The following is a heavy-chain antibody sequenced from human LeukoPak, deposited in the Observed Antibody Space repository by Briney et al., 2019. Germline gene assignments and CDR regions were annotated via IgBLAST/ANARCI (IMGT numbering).Heavy chain of an antibody. V-gene: IGHV3-23*01. J-gene: IGHJ6*02. CDR3: AKSTTAYYYDSSGYYYYYYGMDV. CDR1: GFTFSSYA. D-gene: IGHD3-22*01. Sequence: PGGSLRLSCAASGFTFSSYATSWVRQAPGKGLEWVSAISGSGGSTYYADSVKGRFTISRDNSKNTLYLQMNSLRAEDTAVYYCAKSTTAYYYDSSGYYYYYYGMDVWGQGTTVTVSS. CDR2: ISGSGGST.